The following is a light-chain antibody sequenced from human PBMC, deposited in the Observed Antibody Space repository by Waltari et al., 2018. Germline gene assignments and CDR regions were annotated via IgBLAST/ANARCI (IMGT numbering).Light chain of an antibody. V-gene: IGKV4-1*01. CDR2: WAS. J-gene: IGKJ1*01. Sequence: DIVMTQSPDSLAVSLGERATINCKSSQSLLYNSNDKNYLAWYQQKPGQPPKLLIYWASTRHSGVPDRFSGSGSETDFTRTISSLQAEDVAVYYCQQYYSRRTFGQGTKVEIK. CDR1: QSLLYNSNDKNY. CDR3: QQYYSRRT.